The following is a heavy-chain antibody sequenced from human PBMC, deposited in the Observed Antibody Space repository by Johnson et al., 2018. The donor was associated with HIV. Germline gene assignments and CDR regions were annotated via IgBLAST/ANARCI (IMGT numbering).Heavy chain of an antibody. CDR1: GFTFSSYG. J-gene: IGHJ3*02. Sequence: QVQLVESGGGVVQPGRSLRLSCAASGFTFSSYGMHWVRQAPGQGLEWVAVISYDGSNKYYADSVKGRFTISSDNSKNTLYLQMNSLRAEDTAVYYCAKDLELSPGTARAVGGSFDIWGQGTMVTVSS. CDR2: ISYDGSNK. CDR3: AKDLELSPGTARAVGGSFDI. V-gene: IGHV3-30*18. D-gene: IGHD6-19*01.